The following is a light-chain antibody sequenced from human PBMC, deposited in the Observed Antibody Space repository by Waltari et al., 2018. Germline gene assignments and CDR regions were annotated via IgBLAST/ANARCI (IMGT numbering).Light chain of an antibody. CDR2: EVS. J-gene: IGLJ2*01. CDR3: SSYAGSNNFVV. V-gene: IGLV2-8*01. Sequence: QSALTQPPSASGSPGQSVTISCTGTSSDVGGYNYVSWYQQHPGKAPKLMIYEVSKRPSGVPDGFSGSKSGNTASLTVSGLQADDEADYYCSSYAGSNNFVVFGGGTKLTVL. CDR1: SSDVGGYNY.